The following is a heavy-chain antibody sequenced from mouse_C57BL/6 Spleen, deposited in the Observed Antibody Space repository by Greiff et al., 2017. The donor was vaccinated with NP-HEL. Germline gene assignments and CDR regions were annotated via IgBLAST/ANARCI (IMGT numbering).Heavy chain of an antibody. CDR1: GFTFSDYG. Sequence: EVMLVESGGGLVKPGGSLKLSCAASGFTFSDYGMHWVRQAPEKGLEWVAYISSGSSTIYYADTVKGRFTISRDNAKNTLFLQMTSLRSEDTAMYYCARLFYYDYEEGSMDYWGQGTSVTVSS. J-gene: IGHJ4*01. CDR3: ARLFYYDYEEGSMDY. D-gene: IGHD2-4*01. CDR2: ISSGSSTI. V-gene: IGHV5-17*01.